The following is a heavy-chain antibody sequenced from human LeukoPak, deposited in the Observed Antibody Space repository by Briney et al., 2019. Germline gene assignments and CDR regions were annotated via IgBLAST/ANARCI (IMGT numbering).Heavy chain of an antibody. D-gene: IGHD4-23*01. Sequence: SETLSLTCTVSGYSISSGYYWGWIRQPPGKGLEWIGSIYHSGSTYCNPSLKSRVTISVDTSKNQFSLKLSSVTAADTAVYYCAIDDYGGPFDYWGQGTLVTVSS. CDR2: IYHSGST. CDR3: AIDDYGGPFDY. CDR1: GYSISSGYY. V-gene: IGHV4-38-2*02. J-gene: IGHJ4*02.